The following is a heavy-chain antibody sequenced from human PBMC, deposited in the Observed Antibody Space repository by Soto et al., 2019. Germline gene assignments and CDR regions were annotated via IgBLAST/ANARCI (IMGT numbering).Heavy chain of an antibody. V-gene: IGHV3-30*04. J-gene: IGHJ6*02. CDR1: GFTFNSYA. CDR3: ASLLDYYYYGIDV. Sequence: VQLVESGGGVVQPGRSLRLSCAASGFTFNSYALHWVRQAPGKGLDWVAIISSDGSNKYYADSVKGRFTISRDNSKNTLYLQMNSLRAEDTAMYYCASLLDYYYYGIDVWGQGTTVTVSS. CDR2: ISSDGSNK.